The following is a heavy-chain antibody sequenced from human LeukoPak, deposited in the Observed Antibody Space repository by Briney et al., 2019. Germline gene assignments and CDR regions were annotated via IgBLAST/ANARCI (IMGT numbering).Heavy chain of an antibody. J-gene: IGHJ4*02. V-gene: IGHV1-18*01. CDR3: ARDLTSSWKYGEIDF. Sequence: ASVKVSCKASGYTFTSYGISWVRQAPGQGLEWMAWISAYSGNTDYAQRLQGRITMTTDTPTSTAYMELRSLRSDDTAVYYCARDLTSSWKYGEIDFWGQGTRVTVSS. D-gene: IGHD1-7*01. CDR1: GYTFTSYG. CDR2: ISAYSGNT.